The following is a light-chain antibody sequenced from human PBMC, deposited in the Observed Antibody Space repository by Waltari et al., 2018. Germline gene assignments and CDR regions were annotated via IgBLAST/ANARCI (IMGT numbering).Light chain of an antibody. CDR1: QSVSSSS. CDR2: AAS. J-gene: IGKJ2*01. Sequence: EIVLTQSPGTLSLSPGERATLSCRASQSVSSSSLAWYQQKPGQAPRLLIYAASRRATGIPDRISGSGSETDFTLTLSSLEPEDFAVYYCQQHGSSPFTFGQGIKVEIK. V-gene: IGKV3-20*01. CDR3: QQHGSSPFT.